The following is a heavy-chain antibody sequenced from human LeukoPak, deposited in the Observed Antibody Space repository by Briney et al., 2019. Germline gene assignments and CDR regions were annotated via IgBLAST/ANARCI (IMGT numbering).Heavy chain of an antibody. D-gene: IGHD6-19*01. CDR2: IYYSGST. CDR1: GFTVSSNY. J-gene: IGHJ6*03. V-gene: IGHV4-59*05. Sequence: GSLRLSCAASGFTVSSNYMSWVRQAPGKGLECIGSIYYSGSTYYNPSLKSRVTISVDTSKNQFSLKLSSVTAADTAVYYCASRRALAAYYYYYMDVWRKWTTVTVSS. CDR3: ASRRALAAYYYYYMDV.